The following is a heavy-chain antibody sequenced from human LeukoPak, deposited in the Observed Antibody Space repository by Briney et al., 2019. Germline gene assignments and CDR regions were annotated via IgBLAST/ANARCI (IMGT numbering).Heavy chain of an antibody. CDR3: ARDRHVYYDILTGYASYFEY. CDR1: GFTFSTYG. CDR2: IQYDGNNK. D-gene: IGHD3-9*01. Sequence: PGGSLRLSCAASGFTFSTYGMHWVRQAPGKGLEWVAFIQYDGNNKFYADSVKGRFTISRDNSKNTLYLQMNSLRPEDTAVYYCARDRHVYYDILTGYASYFEYWGQGALVTVSS. J-gene: IGHJ4*02. V-gene: IGHV3-30*02.